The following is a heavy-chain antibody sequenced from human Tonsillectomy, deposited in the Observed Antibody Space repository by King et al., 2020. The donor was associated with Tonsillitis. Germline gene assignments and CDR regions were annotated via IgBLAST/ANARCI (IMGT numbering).Heavy chain of an antibody. CDR1: CYTFTSYG. CDR2: VSAYNGNT. V-gene: IGHV1-18*01. J-gene: IGHJ5*02. CDR3: AREGGSTWFDP. D-gene: IGHD3-16*01. Sequence: VQLVESGAEVKKPGASVKVSCKASCYTFTSYGISWVRQAPGQGLWGVGWVSAYNGNTNYAQELQGRVTMTTDTSTSTAYMELRRLRSDDTAVYYCAREGGSTWFDPWGQGTLVTVSS.